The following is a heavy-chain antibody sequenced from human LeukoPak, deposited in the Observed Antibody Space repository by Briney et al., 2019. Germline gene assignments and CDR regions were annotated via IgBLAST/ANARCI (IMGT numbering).Heavy chain of an antibody. CDR3: VRGDSREL. Sequence: PGGSLRLSCAASGFTFNTYTMTWVRQAPGKGLEWISSIGRTSVDKYYADSVRGRFTISRDNAKNSLYVQMNSLRAEDTAVYYCVRGDSRELWGQGTLVTVSS. D-gene: IGHD3-22*01. J-gene: IGHJ4*02. CDR2: IGRTSVDK. CDR1: GFTFNTYT. V-gene: IGHV3-21*01.